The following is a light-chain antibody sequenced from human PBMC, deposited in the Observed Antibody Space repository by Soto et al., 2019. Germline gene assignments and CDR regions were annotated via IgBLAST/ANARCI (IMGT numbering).Light chain of an antibody. V-gene: IGLV2-14*01. CDR1: SSDVGGYNY. CDR2: DVS. CDR3: SSYTSSSTLVV. J-gene: IGLJ2*01. Sequence: QSALTQPASVSGSPGQSITISCTGTSSDVGGYNYVSWYQRHPGKAPKLMIYDVSNRPSGVSNRFSGSKSGNTASLTISGLQAEDEADYSCSSYTSSSTLVVFGGGTKLTVL.